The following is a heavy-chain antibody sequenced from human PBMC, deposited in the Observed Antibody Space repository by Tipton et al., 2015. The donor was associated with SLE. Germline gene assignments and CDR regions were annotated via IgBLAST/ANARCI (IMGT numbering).Heavy chain of an antibody. CDR2: IYSGGSTT. Sequence: GSLRLSCAASGFTFSSFAMSWVRQAPGKGLEWVSLIYSGGSTTYYADSVKGRFTISRDDSKNTLFLQMNSLRAEDTAVYYCAKDSVALDAFDIWGQGTMVTVPS. D-gene: IGHD6-19*01. CDR1: GFTFSSFA. CDR3: AKDSVALDAFDI. J-gene: IGHJ3*02. V-gene: IGHV3-23*03.